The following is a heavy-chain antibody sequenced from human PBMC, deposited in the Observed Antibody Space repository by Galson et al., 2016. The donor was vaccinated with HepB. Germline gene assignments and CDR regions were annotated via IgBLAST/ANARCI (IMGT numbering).Heavy chain of an antibody. V-gene: IGHV3-23*01. CDR3: ANIRHIAAEPFDI. J-gene: IGHJ3*02. CDR1: GFTFDDYA. CDR2: ITGRGGST. Sequence: SLRLSCAASGFTFDDYAMHWVRQAPGKGLEWVSGITGRGGSTYYSVSVKGRFSISRDNSKHTLYLPMSRLRVDDTAVYYCANIRHIAAEPFDIWGQGTMVTVSS. D-gene: IGHD6-25*01.